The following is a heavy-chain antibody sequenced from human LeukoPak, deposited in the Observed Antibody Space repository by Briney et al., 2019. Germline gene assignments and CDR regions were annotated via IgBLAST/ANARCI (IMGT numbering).Heavy chain of an antibody. CDR2: ISLRGRT. V-gene: IGHV4-4*02. D-gene: IGHD1-26*01. CDR1: GGSITTTNV. CDR3: SRESGPSCPFGH. Sequence: PSETLSLTCGVSGGSITTTNVWSWVRQPPGGGLECIGEISLRGRTQYNPSLKSRVNISIDESKNHLYLRLASVTAADTAVYYCSRESGPSCPFGHWGQGTLVAVTP. J-gene: IGHJ4*02.